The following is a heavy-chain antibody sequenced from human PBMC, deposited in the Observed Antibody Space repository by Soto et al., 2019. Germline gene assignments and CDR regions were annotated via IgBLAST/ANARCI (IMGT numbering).Heavy chain of an antibody. CDR2: INPSGGST. Sequence: VASVKVSCKASGYTFTSYYMHWVRQAPGQGPEWMGIINPSGGSTSYAQKFQGRVTMTRDTSTSTVYMELSSLRSEDTAVYSCARDRQVGVVISGMDVWGQGTTVTVSS. CDR3: ARDRQVGVVISGMDV. CDR1: GYTFTSYY. J-gene: IGHJ6*02. V-gene: IGHV1-46*01. D-gene: IGHD3-3*01.